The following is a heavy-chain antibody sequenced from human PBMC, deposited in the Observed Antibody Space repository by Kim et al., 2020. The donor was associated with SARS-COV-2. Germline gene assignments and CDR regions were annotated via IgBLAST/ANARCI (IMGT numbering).Heavy chain of an antibody. CDR3: AAIAAAGKGGYYYYYYGMDV. CDR2: IVVGSGNT. D-gene: IGHD6-13*01. J-gene: IGHJ6*02. CDR1: GFTFTSSA. V-gene: IGHV1-58*02. Sequence: SVKVSCKASGFTFTSSAMQWVRQARGQRLEWIGWIVVGSGNTNYAQKFQERVTITRDMSTSTAYMELSSLRSEDTAVYYCAAIAAAGKGGYYYYYYGMDVWGQGTTVTVSS.